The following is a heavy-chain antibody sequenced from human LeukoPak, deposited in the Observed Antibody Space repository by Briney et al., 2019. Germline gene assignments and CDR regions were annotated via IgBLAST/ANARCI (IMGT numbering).Heavy chain of an antibody. J-gene: IGHJ3*01. D-gene: IGHD1-26*01. CDR3: AIVGATYAFDV. V-gene: IGHV4-30-2*01. Sequence: SQTLSLTCAVSGVSISSGGYSWSWIRQPPGKGLEWIGYIYHSGSTYYNPSLKSRVTISVDRSKNQFSLKLSSVTAADTAVYYCAIVGATYAFDVWGQGTMVTVSS. CDR2: IYHSGST. CDR1: GVSISSGGYS.